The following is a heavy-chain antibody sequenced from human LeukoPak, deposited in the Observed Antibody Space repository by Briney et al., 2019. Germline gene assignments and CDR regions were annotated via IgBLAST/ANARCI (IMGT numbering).Heavy chain of an antibody. CDR2: IYYSGST. Sequence: KPSETLSLTCTVSGGSISSYYWSWIRQPPGKGLEWIGYIYYSGSTNYNPSLKSRVTISVDTSKNQFSLTLSSVTAADTAVYYCARSAGITGTRAWFDPWGQGTLVTVSS. J-gene: IGHJ5*02. D-gene: IGHD1-20*01. CDR3: ARSAGITGTRAWFDP. CDR1: GGSISSYY. V-gene: IGHV4-59*08.